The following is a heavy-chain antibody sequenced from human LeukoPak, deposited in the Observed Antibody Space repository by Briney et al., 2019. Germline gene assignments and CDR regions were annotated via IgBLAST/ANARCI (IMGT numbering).Heavy chain of an antibody. CDR1: GGSIRSYY. Sequence: NPSETLSLTCTVSGGSIRSYYWSWIRQPPGKGLEWLGYISDSGSTDYKSSLKSRVSMSVDTSKNQFSLKLSSVTAADTAVYYCARDNWNYPTHFFDYWGQGTLVTVSS. J-gene: IGHJ4*02. CDR2: ISDSGST. D-gene: IGHD1-7*01. CDR3: ARDNWNYPTHFFDY. V-gene: IGHV4-59*01.